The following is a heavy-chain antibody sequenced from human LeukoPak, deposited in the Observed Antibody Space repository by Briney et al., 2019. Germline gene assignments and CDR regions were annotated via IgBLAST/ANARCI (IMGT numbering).Heavy chain of an antibody. D-gene: IGHD6-6*01. CDR1: VFTFSGFW. J-gene: IGHJ3*01. CDR2: INSDGSEG. CDR3: ARSSYSSSSSV. Sequence: GGSLRLSCAVSVFTFSGFWMSWSRQAPGKGLEWVASINSDGSEGYYADVVKGRLTISRDNAKNSLYLQINSLRAEDTAVYYCARSSYSSSSSVWGQGTMVTVSS. V-gene: IGHV3-7*03.